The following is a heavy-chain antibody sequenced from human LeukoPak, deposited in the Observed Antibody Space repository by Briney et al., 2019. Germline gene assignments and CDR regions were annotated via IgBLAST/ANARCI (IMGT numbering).Heavy chain of an antibody. V-gene: IGHV3-23*01. J-gene: IGHJ3*02. CDR3: AKHYSSGWYGDDAFDI. CDR1: GFTFRSYY. Sequence: QTGGPLRLSCAASGFTFRSYYMNWVRQAPGKGLEWVSSISSDGDSANYADSVKGRFIISRDKSKNTLYLQMNSLRAEDTAVYYCAKHYSSGWYGDDAFDIWGQGTMVTVSS. D-gene: IGHD6-19*01. CDR2: ISSDGDSA.